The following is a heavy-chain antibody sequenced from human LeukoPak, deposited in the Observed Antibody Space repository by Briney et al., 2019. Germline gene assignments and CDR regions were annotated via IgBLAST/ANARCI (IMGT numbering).Heavy chain of an antibody. Sequence: GGSLRLSCLGSGFTFSDYWMSWVRQAPGKGPEWVANVKEDASETFYVDSVKGRFTISRDNATNSLYLQMRSLRGEDTAVYYCVRDGRSFGYWGQGTLVSVSS. CDR1: GFTFSDYW. V-gene: IGHV3-7*01. CDR2: VKEDASET. J-gene: IGHJ4*02. CDR3: VRDGRSFGY.